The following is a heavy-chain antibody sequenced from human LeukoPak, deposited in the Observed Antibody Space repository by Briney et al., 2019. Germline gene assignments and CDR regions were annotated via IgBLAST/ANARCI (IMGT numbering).Heavy chain of an antibody. CDR2: INPNSGGT. V-gene: IGHV1-2*02. D-gene: IGHD2-2*02. Sequence: ASVEVSCKASGYTFTGYYMHWVRQAPGQGLEWMGWINPNSGGTNYAQKFQGRVTVTRDTSISTAYMELIRLRSDDTAVYCCARDREVVPAAIRAWFDPWGQGTLVTVSS. CDR3: ARDREVVPAAIRAWFDP. J-gene: IGHJ5*02. CDR1: GYTFTGYY.